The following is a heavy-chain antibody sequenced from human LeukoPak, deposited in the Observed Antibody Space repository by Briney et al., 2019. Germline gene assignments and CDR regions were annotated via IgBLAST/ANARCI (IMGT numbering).Heavy chain of an antibody. J-gene: IGHJ4*02. V-gene: IGHV1-69*13. Sequence: SVTVSFKASGGTFSSYAISWVRQAPGQGLEWMGGIIPIFGTANYAQKFQGRVTITADESTSTAYMELSSLRSEDTAVYYCARDGYSSSSFTPFDYWGQGTLVTVSS. CDR2: IIPIFGTA. CDR1: GGTFSSYA. D-gene: IGHD6-6*01. CDR3: ARDGYSSSSFTPFDY.